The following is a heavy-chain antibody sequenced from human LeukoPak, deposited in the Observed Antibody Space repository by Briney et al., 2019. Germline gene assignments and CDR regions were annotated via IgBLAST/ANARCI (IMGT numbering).Heavy chain of an antibody. V-gene: IGHV1-69*13. Sequence: SVKVSCKASGGAFSRYAISWVRQAPGQGLEWMGGIIPMFRTVNYAQKFQGRVTITADESTSTAYMELTSLRSEDTAVYYCARDATLYDSRAYYYLWWGQGTLVTVSS. J-gene: IGHJ4*02. CDR2: IIPMFRTV. CDR3: ARDATLYDSRAYYYLW. CDR1: GGAFSRYA. D-gene: IGHD3-22*01.